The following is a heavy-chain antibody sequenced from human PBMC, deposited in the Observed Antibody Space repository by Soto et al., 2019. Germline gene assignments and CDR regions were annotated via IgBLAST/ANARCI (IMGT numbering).Heavy chain of an antibody. CDR2: INPSGGST. Sequence: ASVKVSCKASGYTFTSYYMHWVRQAPGQGLEWMGIINPSGGSTSYAQKFQGRVTMTWDTSISTAYMELSSLRSEDTAVYYCARFTWTDSDFDYWGQGTLVTVSS. D-gene: IGHD3-16*01. CDR1: GYTFTSYY. CDR3: ARFTWTDSDFDY. J-gene: IGHJ4*02. V-gene: IGHV1-46*01.